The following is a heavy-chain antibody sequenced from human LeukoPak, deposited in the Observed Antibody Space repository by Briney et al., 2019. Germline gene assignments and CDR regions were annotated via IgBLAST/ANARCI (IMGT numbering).Heavy chain of an antibody. CDR2: ISFDGGNE. CDR1: GFNFTNYA. Sequence: ESGGGLVKPGGSLRLSCAASGFNFTNYAFHWVRRTPGKGLDWVEWVAVISFDGGNEYYAESVKGRFTISRDNSKNTLYLQMNSLRTEDTAVYYCARDVFEYSSGWYTGFDYWGQGTLVTVSS. CDR3: ARDVFEYSSGWYTGFDY. V-gene: IGHV3-30*04. D-gene: IGHD6-19*01. J-gene: IGHJ4*02.